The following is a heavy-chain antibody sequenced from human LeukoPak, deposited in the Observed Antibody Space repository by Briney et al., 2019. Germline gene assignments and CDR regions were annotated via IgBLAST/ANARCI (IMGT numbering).Heavy chain of an antibody. D-gene: IGHD6-19*01. CDR1: GYTFTIYY. CDR3: ARDRSGWTPRGAFDI. J-gene: IGHJ3*02. CDR2: INPSGGST. V-gene: IGHV1-46*01. Sequence: EASVKVSCKASGYTFTIYYMHWVRQAPGQGLEWMGIINPSGGSTSYAQKFQGRVTMTRGTSTSTVYMELSSLRSEDTAVYYCARDRSGWTPRGAFDIWGQGTMVTVSS.